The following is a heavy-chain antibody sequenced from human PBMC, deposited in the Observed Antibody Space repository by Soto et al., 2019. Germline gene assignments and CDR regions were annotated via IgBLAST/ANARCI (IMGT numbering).Heavy chain of an antibody. CDR3: AEGGGGAAAGNVGWYYFDY. J-gene: IGHJ4*02. V-gene: IGHV3-23*01. D-gene: IGHD6-13*01. Sequence: GGSLRLSCAASGFTFSSYAMSWVRQAPGKGLEWVSAISGSGGSTYYADSVKGRFTISRDNSKNTLYQQMNSLRAEATAVYYWAEGGGGAAAGNVGWYYFDYWGQGTLVTVSS. CDR1: GFTFSSYA. CDR2: ISGSGGST.